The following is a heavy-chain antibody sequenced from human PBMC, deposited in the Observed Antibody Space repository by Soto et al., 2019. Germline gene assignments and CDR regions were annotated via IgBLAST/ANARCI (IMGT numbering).Heavy chain of an antibody. CDR3: ASGLRGYDFWSGYSATNWFDP. Sequence: PSETLSLTCTVSGGSISSGGYYWSWIRQHPGKGLEWIGYIYYSGSTYYNPSLKSRVTISVDTSKNQFSLKLSSVTAADTAVYYCASGLRGYDFWSGYSATNWFDPWGQGTLVTVSS. J-gene: IGHJ5*02. CDR2: IYYSGST. V-gene: IGHV4-31*03. CDR1: GGSISSGGYY. D-gene: IGHD3-3*01.